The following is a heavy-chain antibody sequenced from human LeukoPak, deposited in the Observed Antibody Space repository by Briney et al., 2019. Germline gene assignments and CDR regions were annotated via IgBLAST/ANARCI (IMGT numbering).Heavy chain of an antibody. CDR1: GGSISSGSYY. J-gene: IGHJ4*02. V-gene: IGHV4-61*02. CDR3: ARDRYYYGSGSRLFDY. Sequence: SETLSLTCTVSGGSISSGSYYWSWIRQPAGKRLEWIGRIYTSGSTNYNPSLKSRVTMSVDTSKNQFSLKLSSVTAADTAVYYCARDRYYYGSGSRLFDYWGQGTLVTVSS. D-gene: IGHD3-10*01. CDR2: IYTSGST.